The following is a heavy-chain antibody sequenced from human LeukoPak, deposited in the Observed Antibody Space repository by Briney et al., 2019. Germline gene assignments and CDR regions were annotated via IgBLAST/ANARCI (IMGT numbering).Heavy chain of an antibody. D-gene: IGHD3-10*01. Sequence: ASVKVSCKASGGTFSIYAISWVRQAPGQGLEWMGGIIPIFNTANYAQKFQGRVTITADDSTNTVYMELNSLRSEDTAVYYCAREGRREYYASGSYYVDYWGQGTLVTVSA. CDR2: IIPIFNTA. J-gene: IGHJ4*02. CDR1: GGTFSIYA. V-gene: IGHV1-69*13. CDR3: AREGRREYYASGSYYVDY.